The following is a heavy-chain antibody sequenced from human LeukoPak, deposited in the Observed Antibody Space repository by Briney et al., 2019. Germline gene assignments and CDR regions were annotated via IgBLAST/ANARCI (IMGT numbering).Heavy chain of an antibody. V-gene: IGHV4-4*07. CDR1: GGTISSYY. CDR2: IYSTGST. D-gene: IGHD6-13*01. Sequence: PSETLSLTCTVSGGTISSYYWNWIRQPPGKGLEWIGRIYSTGSTNYSPSLKSRVTMSVDESKNQSSLNLSTVTAADTAVYYCARGIADPYSFDSWGQGTLVTVSS. CDR3: ARGIADPYSFDS. J-gene: IGHJ4*02.